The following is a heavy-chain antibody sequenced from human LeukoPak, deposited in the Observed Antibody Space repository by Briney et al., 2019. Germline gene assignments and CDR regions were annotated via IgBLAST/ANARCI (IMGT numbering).Heavy chain of an antibody. V-gene: IGHV3-43*01. J-gene: IGHJ3*02. D-gene: IGHD6-13*01. Sequence: GGSLRLSCVSSGFTFVDYTMHWVRQAPGTGLEWVSLISWDGGSTYYADSVKGRFTISRDNSKNSLYLQMNSLRTEDTALYYCAKESIAAARLDAFDIWGQGKMVTVSS. CDR3: AKESIAAARLDAFDI. CDR1: GFTFVDYT. CDR2: ISWDGGST.